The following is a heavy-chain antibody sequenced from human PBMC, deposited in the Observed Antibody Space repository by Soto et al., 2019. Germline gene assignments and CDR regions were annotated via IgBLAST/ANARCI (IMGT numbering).Heavy chain of an antibody. CDR2: ISGSGGST. D-gene: IGHD6-13*01. V-gene: IGHV3-23*01. J-gene: IGHJ5*02. CDR3: AKERRQQLQYNWFDP. CDR1: WFPLFNQA. Sequence: PGGGLKRSFVAPWFPLFNQATRWGPPAPGKGLEWVSAISGSGGSTYYADSVKGRFTISRDNSKNTLYLQMNSLRAEDTAVYYCAKERRQQLQYNWFDPWGQGTLVTVSS.